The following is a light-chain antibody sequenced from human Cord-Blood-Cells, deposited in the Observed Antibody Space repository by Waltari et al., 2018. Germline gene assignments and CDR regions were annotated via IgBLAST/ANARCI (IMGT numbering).Light chain of an antibody. Sequence: QSALTQPASVSGSPGQSITISCTGTSSDVGGYNYVSWYQQHPGKAPKLMIYDVSKRPSVVSMRCSGSKSGNTAYLTISGLQAVDEADYYCSSYTSSSTWVFGGRTKLSVL. J-gene: IGLJ3*02. CDR2: DVS. CDR3: SSYTSSSTWV. V-gene: IGLV2-14*01. CDR1: SSDVGGYNY.